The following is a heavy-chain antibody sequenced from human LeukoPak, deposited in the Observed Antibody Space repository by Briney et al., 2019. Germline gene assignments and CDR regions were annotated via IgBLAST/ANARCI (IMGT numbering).Heavy chain of an antibody. D-gene: IGHD3-9*01. Sequence: QPGGSLRLSCAASGFTFSNYWLHWVRQAPGKGLVWVSRINIDGATTTYADSVRGRFTVSRDNAQNTLWLQMNSLRVEDTALYYCARETAVSGGIFFDYWGQGTLVTVSS. V-gene: IGHV3-74*01. CDR2: INIDGATT. J-gene: IGHJ4*02. CDR1: GFTFSNYW. CDR3: ARETAVSGGIFFDY.